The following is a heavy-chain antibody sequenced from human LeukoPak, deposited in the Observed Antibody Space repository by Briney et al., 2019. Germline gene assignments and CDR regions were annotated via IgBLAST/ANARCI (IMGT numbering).Heavy chain of an antibody. D-gene: IGHD2-2*01. V-gene: IGHV1-2*02. CDR1: GYTFTGYY. Sequence: GASVKVSCMASGYTFTGYYMHWVRQAPGQGLEWMGWINPNSGGTNYAQKFQGRVTMTRDTSISTAYMELSRLRSDDTAVYYCASLGYCSSTSCYWKDYYYYYYMDVWGKGTTVTVSS. J-gene: IGHJ6*03. CDR3: ASLGYCSSTSCYWKDYYYYYYMDV. CDR2: INPNSGGT.